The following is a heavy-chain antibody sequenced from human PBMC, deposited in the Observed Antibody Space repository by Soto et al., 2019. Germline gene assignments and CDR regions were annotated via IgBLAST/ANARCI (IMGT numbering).Heavy chain of an antibody. CDR2: ISGSGGST. J-gene: IGHJ4*02. V-gene: IGHV3-23*01. D-gene: IGHD3-10*01. Sequence: GGSLRLSCAASGFTFSSYAMSWVRQAPGKGLEWVSAISGSGGSTYYADSVKGRFTISRDNSKNTLYLQMNSLRAEDTAVYYCAKSDSAREIWFGELFRVSFDYWGQGTLVTVSS. CDR1: GFTFSSYA. CDR3: AKSDSAREIWFGELFRVSFDY.